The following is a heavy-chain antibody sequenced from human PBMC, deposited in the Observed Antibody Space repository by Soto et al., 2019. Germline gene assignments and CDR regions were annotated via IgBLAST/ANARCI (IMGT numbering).Heavy chain of an antibody. D-gene: IGHD2-15*01. Sequence: EVQLVESGGDLVQPGRSQRLSCAASGFTFDDYAMHWVRRVPGKVLEWVSSISWNSNIIGYADSVKGRFTISRDNAKNSLYLQMNSLRPEDTALYYCAKGGPDGFCSGGRCYFDYWGQGTLVTVSS. J-gene: IGHJ4*02. CDR3: AKGGPDGFCSGGRCYFDY. V-gene: IGHV3-9*01. CDR2: ISWNSNII. CDR1: GFTFDDYA.